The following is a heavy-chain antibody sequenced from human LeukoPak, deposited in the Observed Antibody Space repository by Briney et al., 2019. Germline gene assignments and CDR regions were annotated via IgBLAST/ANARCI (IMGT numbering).Heavy chain of an antibody. CDR1: GFTFSNAW. CDR2: ISGSGGST. CDR3: AKMEATYNWFDP. Sequence: GGSLRISCAASGFTFSNAWMNWVRQAPGKGLEWVSAISGSGGSTYYADSVKGRFTISRDNSKNTLYLQMNSLRAEDTAVYYCAKMEATYNWFDPWGQGTLVTVSS. D-gene: IGHD1-26*01. J-gene: IGHJ5*02. V-gene: IGHV3-23*01.